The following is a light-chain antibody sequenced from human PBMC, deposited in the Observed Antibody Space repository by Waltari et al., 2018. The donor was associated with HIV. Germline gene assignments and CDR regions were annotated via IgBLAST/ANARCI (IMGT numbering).Light chain of an antibody. CDR3: SSYTTTNTVV. J-gene: IGLJ2*01. CDR1: RSDISTYSF. CDR2: DVD. Sequence: QSALTQPASVSGSPGQSITISCTGTRSDISTYSFVSWYQKHPDKAPKLLIYDVDNRPSGVSRRFSGSKSGDTASLTISSIQADDEADYYCSSYTTTNTVVFGGGTKFTVL. V-gene: IGLV2-14*03.